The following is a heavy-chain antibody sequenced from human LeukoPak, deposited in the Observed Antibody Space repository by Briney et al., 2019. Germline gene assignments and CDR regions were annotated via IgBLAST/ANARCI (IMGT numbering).Heavy chain of an antibody. Sequence: SETLSLTCAVSGDSFSSHYWTWIRQSPGTGLEWIGYISHIGRTNYNPSLKSRVTISIDTSKNQFSLKLRSVTAADTAVYYCARDLVTVTKGFDIWGQGTMVRVSS. J-gene: IGHJ3*02. D-gene: IGHD4-17*01. V-gene: IGHV4-59*11. CDR3: ARDLVTVTKGFDI. CDR2: ISHIGRT. CDR1: GDSFSSHY.